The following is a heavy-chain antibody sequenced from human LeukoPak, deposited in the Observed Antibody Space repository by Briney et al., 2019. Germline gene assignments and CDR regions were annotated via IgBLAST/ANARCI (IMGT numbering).Heavy chain of an antibody. J-gene: IGHJ6*02. Sequence: GGSLRLSCAASGFTFSSYAMSWVRQAPGKGLEWVSSMSGSGGSTYYADSVKGRFTITRDDSKNTLYLQMNSLRAEDTAVYYCARVRYGELDVWGQGTTVTVSS. V-gene: IGHV3-23*01. CDR2: MSGSGGST. CDR1: GFTFSSYA. CDR3: ARVRYGELDV. D-gene: IGHD4-17*01.